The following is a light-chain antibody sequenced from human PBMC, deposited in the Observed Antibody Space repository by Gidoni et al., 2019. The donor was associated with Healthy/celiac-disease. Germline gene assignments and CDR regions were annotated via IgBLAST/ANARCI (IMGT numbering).Light chain of an antibody. CDR2: STN. J-gene: IGLJ3*02. CDR1: SGSVSTSYS. CDR3: VLYMGSGIWV. Sequence: QTVVTQEPSFSVSPGGTVTLACGLSSGSVSTSYSPIWYQQTPDQAPRTLIYSTNARSSGVPDRFSGSILGNKAALTITGAQADDESDYYCVLYMGSGIWVFGGGTKLTVL. V-gene: IGLV8-61*01.